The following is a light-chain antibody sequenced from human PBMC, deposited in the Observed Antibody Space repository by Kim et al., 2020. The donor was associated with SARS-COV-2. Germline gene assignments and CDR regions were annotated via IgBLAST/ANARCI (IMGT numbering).Light chain of an antibody. V-gene: IGLV2-14*03. CDR3: SSFTSSSTLV. Sequence: QSALTQPASVSGSPGQSITISCTGTSSDVGNYNYVSWYQQRPGVAPKVMIYDVSNRPSGVSNRFSGSKSGNTASLTISGLQAEDEADYYCSSFTSSSTLVFGGGTQLTVL. CDR2: DVS. CDR1: SSDVGNYNY. J-gene: IGLJ3*02.